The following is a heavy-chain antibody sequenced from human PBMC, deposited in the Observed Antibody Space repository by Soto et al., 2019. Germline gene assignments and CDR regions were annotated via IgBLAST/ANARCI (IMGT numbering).Heavy chain of an antibody. V-gene: IGHV1-69*01. Sequence: QVQLVQSGAEVKKPGSSVKVSCKASGGTFSSYAISWVRQAPGQGLEWMGGIIPIFGTANYAQKFQGRVTITADESTSTAYMELSSLRSEDTAVYYCARDPLYCSSTSCYPRYYYYYGMDVWGQGTTATVSS. CDR3: ARDPLYCSSTSCYPRYYYYYGMDV. D-gene: IGHD2-2*01. CDR2: IIPIFGTA. CDR1: GGTFSSYA. J-gene: IGHJ6*02.